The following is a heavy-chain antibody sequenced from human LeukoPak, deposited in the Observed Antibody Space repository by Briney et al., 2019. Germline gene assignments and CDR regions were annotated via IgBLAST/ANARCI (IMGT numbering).Heavy chain of an antibody. CDR2: IYPGDSDT. Sequence: GSLKISCKGSGYSFTSYWIGWVRQMPGKGLEWMGIIYPGDSDTRYSPSFQGQVTISADKSISTAYLQWTSLKASDTAMFYCARSSSSHYFDYWGQGTLVTVSS. V-gene: IGHV5-51*01. CDR1: GYSFTSYW. J-gene: IGHJ4*02. D-gene: IGHD6-6*01. CDR3: ARSSSSHYFDY.